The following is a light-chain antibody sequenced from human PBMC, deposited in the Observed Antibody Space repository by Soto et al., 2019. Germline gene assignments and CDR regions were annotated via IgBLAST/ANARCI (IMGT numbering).Light chain of an antibody. J-gene: IGKJ2*01. Sequence: DIQMTQSPSSLSASVGDRVTITCQASQDISKYLNWYQQKPGKAPKLLIYDASNLETGVPSRFSGSGSGTDFSFTITSLQPEDIATYYCQQNDNVPPHTFGQGTKLEI. V-gene: IGKV1-33*01. CDR1: QDISKY. CDR2: DAS. CDR3: QQNDNVPPHT.